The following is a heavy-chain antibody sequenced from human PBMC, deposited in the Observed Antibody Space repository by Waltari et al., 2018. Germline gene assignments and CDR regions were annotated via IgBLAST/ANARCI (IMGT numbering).Heavy chain of an antibody. Sequence: DVPLVEAWGGLDKPVGSLVLSCAASGITYGRFSLLWVRQAQGKGLELVASISSGVTYIYYTNSVKGRFTISRGSVTDSLYLQMNSLRVEDTATYFCVRSTSWRYYFDTLGQGTLVAVSS. D-gene: IGHD6-13*01. CDR3: VRSTSWRYYFDT. J-gene: IGHJ4*02. CDR1: GITYGRFS. V-gene: IGHV3-21*01. CDR2: ISSGVTYI.